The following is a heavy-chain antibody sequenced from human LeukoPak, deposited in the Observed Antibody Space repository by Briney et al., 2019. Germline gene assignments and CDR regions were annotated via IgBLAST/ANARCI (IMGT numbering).Heavy chain of an antibody. D-gene: IGHD2-2*01. CDR3: ARVVTPRYCSSPSCYWKGWFDP. CDR1: GGTLSRFA. J-gene: IGHJ5*02. V-gene: IGHV1-69*13. CDR2: IIAIFGTA. Sequence: SVKVSCKASGGTLSRFAISWVRQAPGQGLEWMGGIIAIFGTANYAQKFQGRVTITADESTSTAYMELSSLTSEDTAVYYCARVVTPRYCSSPSCYWKGWFDPWGQGTLVTVSS.